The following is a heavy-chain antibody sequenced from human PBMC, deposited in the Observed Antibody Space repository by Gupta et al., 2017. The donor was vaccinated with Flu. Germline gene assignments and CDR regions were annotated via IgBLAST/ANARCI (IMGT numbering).Heavy chain of an antibody. J-gene: IGHJ4*02. CDR3: AKSPSGSTVSYFDY. Sequence: QAPGKGLEWVSGISDSAGNTYYADSVKGRFTISRDNSKNTLYLQMNSLRVEDTAVYYCAKSPSGSTVSYFDYWGQGTLVTVSS. V-gene: IGHV3-23*01. CDR2: ISDSAGNT. D-gene: IGHD4-4*01.